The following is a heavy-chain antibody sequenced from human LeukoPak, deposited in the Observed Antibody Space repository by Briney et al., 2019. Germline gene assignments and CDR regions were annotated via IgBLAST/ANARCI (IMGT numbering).Heavy chain of an antibody. Sequence: GGSLRLSCAASGFTFSSYWMSWVRQAPGKGLEWAANIKQDGSERYYVDSVKGRFTISRDNAKNSLYLQMNSLRAEDTAVYYCARISFKQWLEYYFDYWGQGTLVTVSS. CDR1: GFTFSSYW. CDR2: IKQDGSER. CDR3: ARISFKQWLEYYFDY. D-gene: IGHD6-19*01. V-gene: IGHV3-7*01. J-gene: IGHJ4*02.